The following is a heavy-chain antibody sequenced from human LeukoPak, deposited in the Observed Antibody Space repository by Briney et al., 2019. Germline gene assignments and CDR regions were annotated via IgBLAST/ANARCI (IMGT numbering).Heavy chain of an antibody. J-gene: IGHJ3*02. CDR3: AREQGITVIVVETRDAFDI. CDR2: ISAYNGNT. D-gene: IGHD3-22*01. Sequence: ASVKVSCKASGYTFTSYGISWVRQAPGQGLEWMGWISAYNGNTNYAQKLQGRVTMTTDTSTSTAYMELRSLRSDDTAVYYCAREQGITVIVVETRDAFDIWGQGTMVTVSS. V-gene: IGHV1-18*01. CDR1: GYTFTSYG.